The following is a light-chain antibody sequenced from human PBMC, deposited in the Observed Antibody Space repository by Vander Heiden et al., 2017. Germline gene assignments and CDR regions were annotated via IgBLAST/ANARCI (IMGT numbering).Light chain of an antibody. V-gene: IGLV3-19*01. Sequence: SSELTQDPAVSVALGQTVRITCQGDSLSYYYASWYQQKPGQAPVLVLYGKNNRPSGIPDRFSGSSSGNTASLTIAGAQAEDEADYYCNSRDSSANHPYVFGTGTKVTVL. CDR1: SLSYYY. CDR3: NSRDSSANHPYV. J-gene: IGLJ1*01. CDR2: GKN.